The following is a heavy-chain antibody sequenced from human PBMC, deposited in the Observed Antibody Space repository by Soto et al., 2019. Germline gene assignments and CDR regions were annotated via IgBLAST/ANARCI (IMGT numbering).Heavy chain of an antibody. CDR3: AREVSSSWINYSYYGMDV. Sequence: QVQLVESGGGVVQPGRSLRLSCAASGFTFSSYAMHWVRQAPGKGLEWVAVISYDGSNKYYADSVKGRFTISRDNSKNTLYLQMNSLRAEDTAVYYCAREVSSSWINYSYYGMDVWGQGTTVTVSS. CDR2: ISYDGSNK. D-gene: IGHD6-13*01. CDR1: GFTFSSYA. J-gene: IGHJ6*02. V-gene: IGHV3-30-3*01.